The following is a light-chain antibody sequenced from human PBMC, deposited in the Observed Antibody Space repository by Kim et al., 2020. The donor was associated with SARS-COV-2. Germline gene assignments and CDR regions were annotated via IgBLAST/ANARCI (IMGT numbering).Light chain of an antibody. CDR2: QDS. CDR1: KLGDKY. V-gene: IGLV3-1*01. J-gene: IGLJ2*01. CDR3: QAWDSSTHVV. Sequence: VSPGQTASITCSGDKLGDKYACWYQQKPGQSPILVIYQDSKRPSGIPERFSGSNSGNTATLTISGTQAMDEADYYCQAWDSSTHVVFGGGTQLTVL.